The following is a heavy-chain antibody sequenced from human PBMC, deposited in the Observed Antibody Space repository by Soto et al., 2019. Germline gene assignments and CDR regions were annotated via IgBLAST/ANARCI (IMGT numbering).Heavy chain of an antibody. J-gene: IGHJ6*02. CDR3: AKDASRGWYYYYYGMDV. D-gene: IGHD6-19*01. V-gene: IGHV3-30*18. CDR1: GFTFSSYG. CDR2: ISYDGSNK. Sequence: GGSLRLSCAASGFTFSSYGMHWVRQAPGKGLEWVAVISYDGSNKYYADSVKGRFTISRDNSKNTLYLQMNSLRAEDTAVYYCAKDASRGWYYYYYGMDVWGQGTTVTVSS.